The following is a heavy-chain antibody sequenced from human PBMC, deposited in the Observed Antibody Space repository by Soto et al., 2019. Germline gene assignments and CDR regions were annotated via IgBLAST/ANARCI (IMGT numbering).Heavy chain of an antibody. CDR1: GFTVSSNY. V-gene: IGHV3-23*01. CDR3: AKEDCSICNGPAYNFDMDV. J-gene: IGHJ6*02. Sequence: PGGSLRLSCAASGFTVSSNYMSWVRQAPGKGLECVSSITNTGGSTYYADSVKGRFTISRDNSKNTVYLQMNSLRAEDTAVYYCAKEDCSICNGPAYNFDMDVWGQGTTVTVSS. D-gene: IGHD2-15*01. CDR2: ITNTGGST.